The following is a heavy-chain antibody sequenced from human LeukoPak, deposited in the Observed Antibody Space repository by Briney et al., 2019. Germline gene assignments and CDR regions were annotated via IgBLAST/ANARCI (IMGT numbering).Heavy chain of an antibody. J-gene: IGHJ6*02. CDR2: IKRDGSEK. V-gene: IGHV3-7*01. CDR1: GFTFSSYW. D-gene: IGHD3-3*01. Sequence: GGSLRLSCAASGFTFSSYWMSWVRQAPGKGLEWVAYIKRDGSEKYYVDSVKGRFTISRDNAKNSLYLQMNSLRAEDTAVYYCGRHGRGWGVVRFLRPPRLYGMDVWGQGTTGTVSS. CDR3: GRHGRGWGVVRFLRPPRLYGMDV.